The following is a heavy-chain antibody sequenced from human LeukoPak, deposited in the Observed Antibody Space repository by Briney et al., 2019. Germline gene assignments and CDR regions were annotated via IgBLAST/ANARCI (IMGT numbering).Heavy chain of an antibody. J-gene: IGHJ5*02. CDR2: ICYSGST. V-gene: IGHV4-30-4*01. Sequence: PSQTLSLTCTVSGGSISSGDYYWSWIRQPPGKGLEWIGYICYSGSTYYNPSLRSRVTISVDTSKNQFSLKLSSVTAADTAVYYCARDRYYYDSSGYYSNWFDPWGQGTLVTVSS. CDR3: ARDRYYYDSSGYYSNWFDP. D-gene: IGHD3-22*01. CDR1: GGSISSGDYY.